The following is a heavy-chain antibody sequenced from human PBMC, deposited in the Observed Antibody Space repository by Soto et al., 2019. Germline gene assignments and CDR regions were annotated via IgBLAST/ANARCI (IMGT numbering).Heavy chain of an antibody. CDR2: ISSSGSTI. V-gene: IGHV3-11*01. D-gene: IGHD3-3*01. CDR3: AGMGTYYDFWSGYSYYYYGMDV. Sequence: PGGSLRLSCAASGFTFSDYYMSWIRQAPGKGLEWVSYISSSGSTIYYADSVKGRFTISRDNAKNSLYLQMNSLRAEDTAVYYCAGMGTYYDFWSGYSYYYYGMDVWGQGTTVTVSS. J-gene: IGHJ6*02. CDR1: GFTFSDYY.